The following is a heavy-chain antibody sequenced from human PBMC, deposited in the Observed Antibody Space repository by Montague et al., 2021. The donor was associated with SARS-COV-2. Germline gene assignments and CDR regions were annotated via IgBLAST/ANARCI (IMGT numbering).Heavy chain of an antibody. V-gene: IGHV3-64*01. Sequence: SLRLSCAASGFTFSSYAMHWVRQAPGKGLEYVSAISSNGGSTYYANSVKGRFTISRDNSKNTLYLQMGSLRAEDTAVYYCARGGGYDILTGYLDDAFDIWGQGTMVTVSS. J-gene: IGHJ3*02. D-gene: IGHD3-9*01. CDR1: GFTFSSYA. CDR2: ISSNGGST. CDR3: ARGGGYDILTGYLDDAFDI.